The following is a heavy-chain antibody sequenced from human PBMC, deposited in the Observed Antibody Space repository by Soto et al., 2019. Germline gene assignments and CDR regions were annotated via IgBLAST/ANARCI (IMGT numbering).Heavy chain of an antibody. CDR2: ISSSSSYI. J-gene: IGHJ6*04. D-gene: IGHD3-3*02. V-gene: IGHV3-21*01. CDR1: GFTFSSYS. CDR3: ARDLSPISSKTPLDV. Sequence: GGSLRLSCAASGFTFSSYSMNWVRQAPGKGLEWVSSISSSSSYIYYADSVKGRFTISRDNAKNSLYLQMNSLRAEDTAVYYCARDLSPISSKTPLDVWGKGTTVTVSS.